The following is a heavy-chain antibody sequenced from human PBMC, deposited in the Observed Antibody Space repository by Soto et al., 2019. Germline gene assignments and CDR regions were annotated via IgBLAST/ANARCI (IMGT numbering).Heavy chain of an antibody. CDR3: ARDSSLAIVGATPYGMDV. D-gene: IGHD1-26*01. J-gene: IGHJ6*02. CDR2: INPSGGST. CDR1: GCPLASSY. Sequence: ASVTVACKASGCPLASSYMHWVRQAPGQGLEWMGIINPSGGSTSYAQKFQGRVTMTRDTSTSTVYMELSSLRSEDTVAYYCARDSSLAIVGATPYGMDVWGQGTGVTVSS. V-gene: IGHV1-46*01.